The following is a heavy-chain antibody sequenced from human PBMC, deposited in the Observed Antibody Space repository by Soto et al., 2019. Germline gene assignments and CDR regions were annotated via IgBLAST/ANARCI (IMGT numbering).Heavy chain of an antibody. CDR1: GFTFSTYW. Sequence: PGGSLRLSCAASGFTFSTYWMHWVRQPPGKGLVWVSRIDSDGSSTNYADSVKGRFTISRDNARNTLYLQMNSLRGEDTAVYYCAPFGVLTYPKAWGQGTLVTVSS. V-gene: IGHV3-74*01. D-gene: IGHD3-3*01. CDR2: IDSDGSST. CDR3: APFGVLTYPKA. J-gene: IGHJ5*02.